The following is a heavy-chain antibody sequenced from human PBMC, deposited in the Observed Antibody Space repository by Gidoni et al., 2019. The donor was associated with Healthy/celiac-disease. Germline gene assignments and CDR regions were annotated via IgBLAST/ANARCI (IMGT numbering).Heavy chain of an antibody. CDR2: INHSGST. J-gene: IGHJ5*02. V-gene: IGHV4-34*01. CDR1: GGSFSGYY. CDR3: ARGHIKQQHSGEVLRFNWFDP. Sequence: QVQLQQWGAGLLKPSETLSLPCAVYGGSFSGYYWSWIRQPPGKGLEWIGEINHSGSTNYNPSLKSRVTISVDTSKNQFSLKLSSVTAADTAVYYCARGHIKQQHSGEVLRFNWFDPWGQGTLVTVSS. D-gene: IGHD6-13*01.